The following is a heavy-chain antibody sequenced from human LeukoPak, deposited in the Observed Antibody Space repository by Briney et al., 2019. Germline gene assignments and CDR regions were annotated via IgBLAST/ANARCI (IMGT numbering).Heavy chain of an antibody. CDR3: ARDFAYSNPRYYFDY. CDR1: GYTFTSYY. Sequence: ASVKVSCRASGYTFTSYYMHWVRQAPGQGLEWMGIINPSGGSTSYAQKFQGRVTMTRDMSTSTVYMELSSLRSEDTAVYYCARDFAYSNPRYYFDYWGQGTLVTVSS. CDR2: INPSGGST. V-gene: IGHV1-46*01. J-gene: IGHJ4*02. D-gene: IGHD4-11*01.